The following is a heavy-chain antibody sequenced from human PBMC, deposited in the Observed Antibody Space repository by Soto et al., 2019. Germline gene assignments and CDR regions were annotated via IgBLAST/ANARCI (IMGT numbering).Heavy chain of an antibody. CDR2: ISYDATNK. CDR3: AKSRTTFYDTNGPDI. CDR1: GFTFSTCG. V-gene: IGHV3-30*18. Sequence: QVQLVESGGGVVQPGTSLRLSCAASGFTFSTCGMHWVRQAPGKGLEWVAFISYDATNKYYADSVKGRFTISRDHSTNTLYLQMNSLRAEDTAVYFCAKSRTTFYDTNGPDIWGQGTMVTVSS. J-gene: IGHJ3*02. D-gene: IGHD3-22*01.